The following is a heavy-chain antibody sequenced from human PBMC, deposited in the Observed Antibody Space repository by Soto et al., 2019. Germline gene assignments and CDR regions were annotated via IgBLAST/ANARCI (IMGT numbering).Heavy chain of an antibody. V-gene: IGHV3-21*01. CDR2: ISSSSSYI. CDR1: GFTFSSYS. D-gene: IGHD6-13*01. CDR3: ATQYSSRPYGMDV. Sequence: PGGSLRLSCAASGFTFSSYSMNWVRQAPGKGLEWVSSISSSSSYIYYADSVKGRFTISRDNAKNSLYLQMNSLRAEDTAVYYCATQYSSRPYGMDVWGQGTTVTVSS. J-gene: IGHJ6*02.